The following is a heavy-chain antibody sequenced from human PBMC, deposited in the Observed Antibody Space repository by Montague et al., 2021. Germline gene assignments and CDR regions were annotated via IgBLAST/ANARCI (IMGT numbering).Heavy chain of an antibody. CDR2: LYYSSSN. J-gene: IGHJ6*02. D-gene: IGHD4-23*01. V-gene: IGHV4-39*01. Sequence: SETLSLTCTVSGGSISSSSYYWGWIRQPQGKGLEWIGSLYYSSSNYYNPYLKSRLTISVDTSKNQFSLKLSSVTAADTAVYYCVVTPCLYYHGIDDWGQGTTVTVSS. CDR1: GGSISSSSYY. CDR3: VVTPCLYYHGIDD.